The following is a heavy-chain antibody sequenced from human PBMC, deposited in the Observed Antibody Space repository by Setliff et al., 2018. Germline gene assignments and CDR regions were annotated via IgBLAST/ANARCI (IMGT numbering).Heavy chain of an antibody. Sequence: GGSLRLSCAASGFTFSTYRMHWVRQAPGKGLEWVAVIWGDGGTKYHADSVKGRFTISRDNSKNTLYLHMNSLRAEDTAVYYCARDRGGTNPWFDSWGQGTLVTVSS. D-gene: IGHD3-10*01. CDR2: IWGDGGTK. CDR1: GFTFSTYR. V-gene: IGHV3-33*08. CDR3: ARDRGGTNPWFDS. J-gene: IGHJ5*01.